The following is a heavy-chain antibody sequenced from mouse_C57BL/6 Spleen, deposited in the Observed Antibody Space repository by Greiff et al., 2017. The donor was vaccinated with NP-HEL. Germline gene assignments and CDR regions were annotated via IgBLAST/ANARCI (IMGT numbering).Heavy chain of an antibody. CDR2: IWWDDDK. V-gene: IGHV8-8*01. J-gene: IGHJ3*01. CDR1: GFSLSTFGMG. Sequence: QVQLKESGPGILQPSQTLSLTCSFSGFSLSTFGMGVGWIRQPSGKGLEWLAHIWWDDDKYYNPALKSRLTISKDTSKNQVFLKIANVDTADTATYYCARIYDYDEGDWFAYWGQGTLVTVSA. D-gene: IGHD2-4*01. CDR3: ARIYDYDEGDWFAY.